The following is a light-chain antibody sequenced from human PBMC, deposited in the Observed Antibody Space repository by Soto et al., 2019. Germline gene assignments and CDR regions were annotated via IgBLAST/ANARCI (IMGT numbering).Light chain of an antibody. Sequence: QSVLTQPASVSGSPGQSITISCTGTSSDVGGYNSVSWYQHHPGRAPKLILYDVSHRPSGVSNRFSGSKSANTASLTISGLQAEDEADYYCSSYTITTTPFVFGPGTKLTVL. V-gene: IGLV2-14*01. CDR3: SSYTITTTPFV. J-gene: IGLJ1*01. CDR1: SSDVGGYNS. CDR2: DVS.